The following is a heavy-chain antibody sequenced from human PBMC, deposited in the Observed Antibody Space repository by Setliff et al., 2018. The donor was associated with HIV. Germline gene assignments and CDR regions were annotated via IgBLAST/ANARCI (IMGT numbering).Heavy chain of an antibody. D-gene: IGHD5-12*01. J-gene: IGHJ4*01. CDR1: GGSISTYY. V-gene: IGHV4-59*08. Sequence: SETLSLTCTVSGGSISTYYWSWIRQPPGKGLEWIGYIYYTGSTNYNPSLKSRVTISIDTAKNQFSLNLRSVTAADTAVYFCATLRWLRSKHSAYWGQGTLVTVSS. CDR2: IYYTGST. CDR3: ATLRWLRSKHSAY.